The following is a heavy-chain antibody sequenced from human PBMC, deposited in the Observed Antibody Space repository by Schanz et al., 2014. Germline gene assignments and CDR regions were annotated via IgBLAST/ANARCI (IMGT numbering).Heavy chain of an antibody. V-gene: IGHV3-15*07. CDR1: GFTFSNAW. CDR3: TTDTLLSDRGYYHYVLDL. D-gene: IGHD2-15*01. Sequence: SYAASGFTFSNAWMNWFRQAPGKGLEWVGRIKSKTDGGTPDYAAPVKGRFTISRDDSKNTLYLQMNRRKTEDTAVYYCTTDTLLSDRGYYHYVLDLWLEGTTSTASS. CDR2: IKSKTDGGTP. J-gene: IGHJ6*04.